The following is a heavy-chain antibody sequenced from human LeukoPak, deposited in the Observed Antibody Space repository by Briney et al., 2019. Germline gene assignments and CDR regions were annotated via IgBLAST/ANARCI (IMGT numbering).Heavy chain of an antibody. J-gene: IGHJ4*02. D-gene: IGHD3-9*01. CDR1: GYTFSGYY. CDR2: INPNTGGT. Sequence: ASVKVSCKASGYTFSGYYIHWVRQAPGQGLEWMGWINPNTGGTNYAQNFQGRVTMTTVTSISTAYMELSRLRSDDTAVYYCARVIDILTGYDTALDYWGQGTLVTVSS. V-gene: IGHV1-2*02. CDR3: ARVIDILTGYDTALDY.